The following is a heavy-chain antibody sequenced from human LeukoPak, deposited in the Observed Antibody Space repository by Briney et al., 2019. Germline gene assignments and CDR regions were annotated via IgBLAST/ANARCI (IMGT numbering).Heavy chain of an antibody. CDR2: ISGSGGST. CDR3: AQDYRSSWAINWFDP. D-gene: IGHD6-19*01. J-gene: IGHJ5*02. V-gene: IGHV3-23*01. CDR1: GFTFSSYA. Sequence: PGGSLRLSCAASGFTFSSYAMSWVRQAPGKGLEWVSAISGSGGSTYYADSVKGRFTISRDNSKNTLYRQMNSLIAEDTAVYYCAQDYRSSWAINWFDPWGQGTLVTVSS.